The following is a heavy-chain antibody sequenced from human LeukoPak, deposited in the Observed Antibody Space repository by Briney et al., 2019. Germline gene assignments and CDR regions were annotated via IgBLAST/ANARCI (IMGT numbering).Heavy chain of an antibody. J-gene: IGHJ4*02. Sequence: SVTVSSTASGGTFTTYAISWVRQAPGQGLEWMGRIIPILGIAHYAQKFQGRVTITAEESTSTAYMELSSLRSEDTAVYYCARTRVSYGSGSYYHYCFDYWGQGTLVTVSS. CDR2: IIPILGIA. D-gene: IGHD3-10*01. CDR3: ARTRVSYGSGSYYHYCFDY. V-gene: IGHV1-69*04. CDR1: GGTFTTYA.